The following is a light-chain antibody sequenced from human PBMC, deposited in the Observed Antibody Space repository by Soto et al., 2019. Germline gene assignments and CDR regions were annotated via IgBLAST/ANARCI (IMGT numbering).Light chain of an antibody. V-gene: IGKV3-11*01. CDR3: LQDYNLPIT. CDR2: DVS. CDR1: QSVSSY. J-gene: IGKJ5*01. Sequence: VLTQSPATLSLSPGERATLSCRASQSVSSYLAWYQQKPGQAPRLLISDVSNRPTGIPDRFSGSGSGTDFTLTISSLEPEDFAVYYCLQDYNLPITFGQGTRLENK.